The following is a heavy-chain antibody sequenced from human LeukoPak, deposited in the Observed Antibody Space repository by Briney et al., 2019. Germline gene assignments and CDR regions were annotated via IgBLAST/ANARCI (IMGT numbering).Heavy chain of an antibody. J-gene: IGHJ6*02. Sequence: GGSLRLSCAVSGLTFSSSWMDWVRQAPGKGLEWVASINPDGIKRYSADSVKGRFTISRDNSKNTLYLQMNSLRAEDTAVYYCAKDLTAMVSPGYYYYGMDVWGQGTTVTVSS. CDR3: AKDLTAMVSPGYYYYGMDV. V-gene: IGHV3-7*03. CDR1: GLTFSSSW. CDR2: INPDGIKR. D-gene: IGHD5-18*01.